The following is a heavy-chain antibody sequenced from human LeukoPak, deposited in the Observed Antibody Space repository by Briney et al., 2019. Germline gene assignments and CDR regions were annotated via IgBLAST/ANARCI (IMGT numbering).Heavy chain of an antibody. Sequence: PSETLSLTCTVSGGSISSHYWSWIRQPPGKGLEWIGYIYYSGSTNYNPSLKSRVTISVDTSKNQFSLKLTSVTAADTAVYYCARYNWNDETFDYWGQGTLVTVSS. J-gene: IGHJ4*02. CDR2: IYYSGST. D-gene: IGHD1-1*01. CDR1: GGSISSHY. V-gene: IGHV4-59*08. CDR3: ARYNWNDETFDY.